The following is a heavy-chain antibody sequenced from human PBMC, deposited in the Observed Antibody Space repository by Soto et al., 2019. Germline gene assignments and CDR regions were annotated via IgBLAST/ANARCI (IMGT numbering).Heavy chain of an antibody. CDR1: GFTFSSYW. CDR3: TRIDSWALNFDY. CDR2: IKQDGSEK. D-gene: IGHD6-13*01. J-gene: IGHJ4*02. V-gene: IGHV3-7*01. Sequence: HPGGSLRLSCAASGFTFSSYWMSWVRQAPGKGLEWVANIKQDGSEKYYVDSVKGRFTISRDNSKNTLYLQMNSLRAEDTALYYCTRIDSWALNFDYWGLGTLVTVSS.